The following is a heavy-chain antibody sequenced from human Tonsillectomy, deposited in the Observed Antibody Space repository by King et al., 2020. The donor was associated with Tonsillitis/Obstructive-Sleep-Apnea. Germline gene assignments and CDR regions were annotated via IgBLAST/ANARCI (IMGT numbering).Heavy chain of an antibody. Sequence: QLVQSGAEVKKPGSSVKVSCKASGGTFSSSVISWVRQAPGQGLEWMGGVIPILGIANFAQKFQGRVTITADKSTSTAYMELSSLTSEDTAVYYCTRETSSGKDYGIDVWGQGTTVTVSS. V-gene: IGHV1-69*10. J-gene: IGHJ6*02. D-gene: IGHD3-10*01. CDR2: VIPILGIA. CDR3: TRETSSGKDYGIDV. CDR1: GGTFSSSV.